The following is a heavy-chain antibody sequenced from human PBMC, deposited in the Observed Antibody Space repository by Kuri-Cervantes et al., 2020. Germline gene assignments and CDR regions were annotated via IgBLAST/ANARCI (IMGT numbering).Heavy chain of an antibody. CDR1: GFTFSSYW. V-gene: IGHV3-7*01. CDR2: IKQDGSEK. D-gene: IGHD3-10*01. J-gene: IGHJ4*02. CDR3: ARDKGWFGNSNDY. Sequence: GGFLRLSCAASGFTFSSYWMSWVRQAPGKGLEWVANIKQDGSEKYYVDSVKGRFTISRDNAKNSLYLQMNSLRAEDTAVYYCARDKGWFGNSNDYWGQGTLVTVSS.